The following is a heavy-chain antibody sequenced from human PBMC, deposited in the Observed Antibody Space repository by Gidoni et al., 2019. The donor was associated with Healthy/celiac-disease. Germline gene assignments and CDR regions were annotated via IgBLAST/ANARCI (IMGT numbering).Heavy chain of an antibody. CDR2: IYYSGST. D-gene: IGHD3-10*01. V-gene: IGHV4-39*01. J-gene: IGHJ4*02. Sequence: QLQLQASGPGLATPSETLSLTCTVSGRSLSSSSYYWGWIRQPPGKGLEWIGSIYYSGSTYYNPSLKSRVTISVDTSKNQFSLKLSSVTAADTAVYYCARQGKPITMVRGFHWGQGTLVTVSS. CDR1: GRSLSSSSYY. CDR3: ARQGKPITMVRGFH.